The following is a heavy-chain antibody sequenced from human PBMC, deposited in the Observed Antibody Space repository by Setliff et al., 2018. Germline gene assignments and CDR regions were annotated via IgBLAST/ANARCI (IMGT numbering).Heavy chain of an antibody. CDR2: INHSGST. V-gene: IGHV4-39*07. CDR1: GGSISSSSYY. D-gene: IGHD3-3*01. J-gene: IGHJ5*02. CDR3: ARGLVTIFGVVIMSPPWFDP. Sequence: SETLSLTCTVSGGSISSSSYYWSWIRQPPGKGLEWLGEINHSGSTKYNPSLKSRVTISVDTSKNQFSVKLSSVTAADTAVYYCARGLVTIFGVVIMSPPWFDPWGQGTLVTVSS.